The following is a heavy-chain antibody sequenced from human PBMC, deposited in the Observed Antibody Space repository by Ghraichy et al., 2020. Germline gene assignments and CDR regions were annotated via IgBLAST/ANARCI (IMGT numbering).Heavy chain of an antibody. CDR1: GFSLSTSGVG. CDR2: IYWNDDK. CDR3: AHRPPNYDFWSGYSEGHAVDI. D-gene: IGHD3-3*01. V-gene: IGHV2-5*01. Sequence: SGPTLVKPTQTLTLTCTFSGFSLSTSGVGVGWIRQPPGKALEWLALIYWNDDKRYSPSLKSRLTITKDTSKNQVVLTMTNMDPVDTATYYCAHRPPNYDFWSGYSEGHAVDIWGQGTMVTVSS. J-gene: IGHJ3*02.